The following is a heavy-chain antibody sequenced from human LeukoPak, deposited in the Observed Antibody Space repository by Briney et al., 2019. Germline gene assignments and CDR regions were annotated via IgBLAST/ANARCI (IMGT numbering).Heavy chain of an antibody. D-gene: IGHD4/OR15-4a*01. CDR1: GGSISSSRYY. Sequence: SETLSLTCTVSGGSISSSRYYWAWIRQPPGKGLDWIGSISYSGSTYYNSSLKSRLTISVDTSKNQISLRLSSVTAADTAVYYCARHSEGANYHDPFDIWGQGTMATVSS. V-gene: IGHV4-39*01. J-gene: IGHJ3*02. CDR2: ISYSGST. CDR3: ARHSEGANYHDPFDI.